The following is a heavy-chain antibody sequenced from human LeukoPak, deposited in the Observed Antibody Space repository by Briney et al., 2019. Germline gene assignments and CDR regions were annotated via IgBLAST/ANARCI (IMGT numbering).Heavy chain of an antibody. CDR3: ARGPYGILDY. Sequence: PGRSLRLSCAASGFTFSSYAMHWVRQAPGKGLEWVAVISYDGSNKYYADSVKGRFTISRDNSKNTLYLQMNSLRAEDTAVYYCARGPYGILDYWGQGTLVTVSS. V-gene: IGHV3-30-3*01. J-gene: IGHJ4*02. CDR1: GFTFSSYA. D-gene: IGHD4-17*01. CDR2: ISYDGSNK.